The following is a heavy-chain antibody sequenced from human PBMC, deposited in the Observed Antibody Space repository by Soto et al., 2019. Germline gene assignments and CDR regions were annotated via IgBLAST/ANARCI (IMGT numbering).Heavy chain of an antibody. CDR2: IYYSGST. Sequence: QLQLQESGPGLVKPSETLSLTCTVSGGSISSSSYYWGWIRQPPGKGLEWIGSIYYSGSTYYNPSLKSRVTMSVDTSKNQFSLKLSSVTAADTAVYYCARNRLWFGVPDAFDIWGQGTMVTVSS. J-gene: IGHJ3*02. CDR1: GGSISSSSYY. CDR3: ARNRLWFGVPDAFDI. D-gene: IGHD3-10*01. V-gene: IGHV4-39*01.